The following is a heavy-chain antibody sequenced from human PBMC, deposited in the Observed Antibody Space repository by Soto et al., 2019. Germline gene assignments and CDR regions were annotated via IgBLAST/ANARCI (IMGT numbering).Heavy chain of an antibody. V-gene: IGHV3-30-3*01. CDR1: EFSFSSYA. J-gene: IGHJ4*02. Sequence: PGGSLRLSCAASEFSFSSYAMHWIRQAPGKGLEWVAVISFDGNIIHYADSVKGRFIISRDNSKNTLYLQMHSLSGEDTAVYYCASTFDTITYYFDYWGQGTLVTVSS. CDR2: ISFDGNII. CDR3: ASTFDTITYYFDY. D-gene: IGHD3-9*01.